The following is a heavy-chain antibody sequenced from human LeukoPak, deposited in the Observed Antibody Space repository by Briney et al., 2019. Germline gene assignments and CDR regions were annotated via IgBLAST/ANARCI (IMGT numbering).Heavy chain of an antibody. J-gene: IGHJ4*02. CDR3: ARGGAARPDY. CDR1: GFTFRNYG. D-gene: IGHD6-6*01. V-gene: IGHV3-48*01. CDR2: ISSSSSSI. Sequence: GGSLRLSCAASGFTFRNYGMDWVRQAPGKGLEWVSYISSSSSSINYADSVKGRFTISRDNAKNSVFLQMNSLRAEDTALYYCARGGAARPDYWGQGTLVTVSS.